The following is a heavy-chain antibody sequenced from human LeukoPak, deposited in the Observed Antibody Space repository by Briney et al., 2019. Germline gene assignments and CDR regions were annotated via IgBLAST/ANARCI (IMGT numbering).Heavy chain of an antibody. Sequence: GGSLRLSCAASGFTFSSYAMTWVRQAPGKGLEWVSAISGSGTTYYADSVKGRFTISRDNAKNSLYLQMNSLRAEDTAVYYCARDTNWFFDYWGQGTLVTVSS. V-gene: IGHV3-23*01. D-gene: IGHD1-1*01. CDR2: ISGSGTT. CDR1: GFTFSSYA. J-gene: IGHJ4*02. CDR3: ARDTNWFFDY.